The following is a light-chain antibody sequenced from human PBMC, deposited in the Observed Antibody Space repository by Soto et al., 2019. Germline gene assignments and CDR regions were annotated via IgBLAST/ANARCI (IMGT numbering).Light chain of an antibody. CDR1: QNVDTNY. CDR2: GAS. Sequence: EIVLTQSPGTLSLSPGERATLSCRASQNVDTNYLAWYQQKPGQAPRIIIFGASGRATGIPDRFSGSGSGTDFTLTISRLEPEDFAVYHCQQYGSLSWTFGQGTKVEIK. V-gene: IGKV3-20*01. CDR3: QQYGSLSWT. J-gene: IGKJ1*01.